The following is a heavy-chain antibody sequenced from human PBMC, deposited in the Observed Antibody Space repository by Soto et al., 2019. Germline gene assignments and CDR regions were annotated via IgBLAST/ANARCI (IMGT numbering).Heavy chain of an antibody. J-gene: IGHJ6*02. V-gene: IGHV4-34*01. CDR2: INHSGST. Sequence: QVQLQQWGAGLLKPSETLSLTCAVYGGSFSGYYWSWIRQPPGKGLEWIGEINHSGSTNYNPSLKSRVTIYVDTSKNQFSLKLSSVTAADTAVYYCARVPGRYYYGMDVWGQGTTVTVSS. CDR1: GGSFSGYY. CDR3: ARVPGRYYYGMDV.